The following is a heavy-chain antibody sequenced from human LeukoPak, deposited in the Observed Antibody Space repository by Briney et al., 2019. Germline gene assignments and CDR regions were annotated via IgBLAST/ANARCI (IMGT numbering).Heavy chain of an antibody. J-gene: IGHJ1*01. CDR1: GYSISSGYY. Sequence: SETLPLTCAVSGYSISSGYYWGWIRQHPGKGLEWIGSIYHSGSTYYNPSLKSRVTISVDTSKNQFSLKLSSVTAADTAVYYCARHSVGSSWSVEYFQHWGQGTLVTVSS. CDR3: ARHSVGSSWSVEYFQH. CDR2: IYHSGST. D-gene: IGHD6-13*01. V-gene: IGHV4-38-2*01.